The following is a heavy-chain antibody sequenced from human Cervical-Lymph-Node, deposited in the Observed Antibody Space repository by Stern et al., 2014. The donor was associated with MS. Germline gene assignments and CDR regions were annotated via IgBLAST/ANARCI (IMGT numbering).Heavy chain of an antibody. CDR2: FYYGGNT. D-gene: IGHD2-2*01. CDR1: GGSISNSTYY. V-gene: IGHV4-39*01. J-gene: IGHJ4*02. CDR3: ARRPSTSGIDY. Sequence: VQLLESGPGLVKPSETLSLTCTVSGGSISNSTYYWGWIRQPPGKGLEWIGNFYYGGNTYYNPSLKSRVTISVDTSKNQFSLKVSSVTAADTALYYCARRPSTSGIDYWGQGTLVTVSS.